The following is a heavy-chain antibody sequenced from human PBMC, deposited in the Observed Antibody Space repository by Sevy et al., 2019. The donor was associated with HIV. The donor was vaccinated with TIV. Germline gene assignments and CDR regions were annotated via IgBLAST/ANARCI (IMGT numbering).Heavy chain of an antibody. D-gene: IGHD6-19*01. CDR1: GFTFSSYE. Sequence: GGSLRLSCAASGFTFSSYEMNWVRQAPGKGLEWISYISSSSSTIYYADSVKGRFAISRDNAKNSLYLQMNSLSAEDTAVYYCARDLSSGWYGVGDYWGQRTLVTVSS. J-gene: IGHJ4*02. CDR3: ARDLSSGWYGVGDY. CDR2: ISSSSSTI. V-gene: IGHV3-48*01.